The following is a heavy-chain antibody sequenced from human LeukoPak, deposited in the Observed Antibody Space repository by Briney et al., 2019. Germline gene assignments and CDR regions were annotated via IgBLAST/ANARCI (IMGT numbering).Heavy chain of an antibody. CDR2: TYTSGST. Sequence: SETLSLTCTVSGGSISSYYWSWIRQPAGKGLEWIGRTYTSGSTNYNPSLKSRVTMSVDTSKNQFSLKLTSVTAADTAVYYCARGLTSYYDILARPAENWFDPWGQGTLVTVSS. J-gene: IGHJ5*02. D-gene: IGHD3-9*01. V-gene: IGHV4-4*07. CDR1: GGSISSYY. CDR3: ARGLTSYYDILARPAENWFDP.